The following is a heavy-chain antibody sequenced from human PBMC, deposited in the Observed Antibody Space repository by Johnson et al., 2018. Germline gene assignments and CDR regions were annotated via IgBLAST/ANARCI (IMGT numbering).Heavy chain of an antibody. J-gene: IGHJ3*02. D-gene: IGHD2-15*01. CDR3: AKGSGGHDAFDI. Sequence: QVQLVESGGGVVQPGRSLRLSCAASGFTFSSYGMHWVRQAPGKGLEWVAVIWYDGNNQYYSDSVRGRFTISRDNSKNTLYLQMNSLGTEDTAVYYCAKGSGGHDAFDIWGQGTMVTVSS. CDR1: GFTFSSYG. CDR2: IWYDGNNQ. V-gene: IGHV3-33*06.